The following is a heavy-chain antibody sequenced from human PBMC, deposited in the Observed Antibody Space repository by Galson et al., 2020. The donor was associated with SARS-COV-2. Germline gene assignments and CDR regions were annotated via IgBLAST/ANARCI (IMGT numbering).Heavy chain of an antibody. CDR2: FDPEEGGT. CDR3: ATQVDSWGRKTYFFDY. J-gene: IGHJ4*02. CDR1: GYNLNELS. V-gene: IGHV1-24*01. D-gene: IGHD5-12*01. Sequence: ASVKVSCKVSGYNLNELSIHWVRQAPGKGLEWMGGFDPEEGGTIYAQKFQGRVTMTEDTSTDTVYMELSSLRSEDTAVYLCATQVDSWGRKTYFFDYWGQGTLVTVSS.